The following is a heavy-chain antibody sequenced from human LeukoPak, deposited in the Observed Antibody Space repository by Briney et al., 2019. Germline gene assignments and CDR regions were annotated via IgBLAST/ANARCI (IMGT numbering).Heavy chain of an antibody. D-gene: IGHD6-19*01. V-gene: IGHV4-59*08. J-gene: IGHJ4*02. Sequence: SETLSLTCTVSGGSISSSYWSWIRQPPGKGLEWIGYIYYSGSTNYNPSFKSRVAISVDTSKNQFSLKLSSVTAADTAVYYCATWGIAVAGTFNYWGQGTLVTVST. CDR2: IYYSGST. CDR1: GGSISSSY. CDR3: ATWGIAVAGTFNY.